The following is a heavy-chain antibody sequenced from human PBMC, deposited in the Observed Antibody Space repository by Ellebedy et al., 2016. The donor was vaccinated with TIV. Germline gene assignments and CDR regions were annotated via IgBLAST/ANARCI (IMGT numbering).Heavy chain of an antibody. Sequence: GGSLRLSCAASGFTFSSYGMHWVRQAPGKGLEWVAVIWYDGSNKYYADSVKGRFTISRDNAKNSLYLQMNNLRAEDTAVYYCARDEGSGSHYYYYYGMDVWGQGTTVTVSS. CDR1: GFTFSSYG. D-gene: IGHD3-10*01. J-gene: IGHJ6*02. CDR2: IWYDGSNK. CDR3: ARDEGSGSHYYYYYGMDV. V-gene: IGHV3-33*01.